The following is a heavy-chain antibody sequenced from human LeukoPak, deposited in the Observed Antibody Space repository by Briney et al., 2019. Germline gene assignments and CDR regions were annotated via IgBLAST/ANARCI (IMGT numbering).Heavy chain of an antibody. CDR2: ISAYNGNT. CDR1: GYTFTGYY. J-gene: IGHJ3*02. Sequence: ASVKVSCKASGYTFTGYYMHWVRQAPGQGLEWMGWISAYNGNTNYAQKLQGRVTMTTDTSTSTAYMELRSLRSDDTAVYYCARDLGYSSSWYGPITGRVDAFDIWGQGTMVTVSS. D-gene: IGHD6-13*01. CDR3: ARDLGYSSSWYGPITGRVDAFDI. V-gene: IGHV1-18*04.